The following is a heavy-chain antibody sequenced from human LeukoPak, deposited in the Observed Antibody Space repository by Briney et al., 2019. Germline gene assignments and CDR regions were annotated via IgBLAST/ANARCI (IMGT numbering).Heavy chain of an antibody. D-gene: IGHD2-15*01. Sequence: ASVKVSCKASGYTFTSYYMHWVRQAPGQGLEWMGIINPSGGSTSYAQKFQGRVTVTADKSTSTAYMELSSLRSEDTAVYYCAGDGDSQDCSGGSCYHDYWGQGTLVTVSS. V-gene: IGHV1-46*01. CDR3: AGDGDSQDCSGGSCYHDY. J-gene: IGHJ4*02. CDR1: GYTFTSYY. CDR2: INPSGGST.